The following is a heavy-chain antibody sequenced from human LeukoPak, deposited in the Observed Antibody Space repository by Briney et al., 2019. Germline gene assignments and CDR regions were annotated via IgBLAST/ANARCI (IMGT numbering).Heavy chain of an antibody. Sequence: HGESLKISCQGSGSTFTGYWISWARQLPGKGLEWMGIIYPGDSDTRYSPSFQGQVTISADKSISTAYLQWNSLKASDTAMYYCAILSAQSSGTYGWGQGTLVTVSS. V-gene: IGHV5-51*01. CDR3: AILSAQSSGTYG. J-gene: IGHJ4*02. D-gene: IGHD6-19*01. CDR1: GSTFTGYW. CDR2: IYPGDSDT.